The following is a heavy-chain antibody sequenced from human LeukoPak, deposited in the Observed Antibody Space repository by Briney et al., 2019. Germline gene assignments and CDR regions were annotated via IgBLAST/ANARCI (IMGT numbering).Heavy chain of an antibody. Sequence: PSETLSLTCTVSGGSISSYYWSWIRQPPGKGLEWIGYIYYSGSTNYNPSLKSRVTISVDTSKNQFSLKLSSVTAADTAVYYCARLGVYYYDSSGYYSWGQGTLVTVSS. J-gene: IGHJ4*02. CDR2: IYYSGST. CDR3: ARLGVYYYDSSGYYS. V-gene: IGHV4-59*01. CDR1: GGSISSYY. D-gene: IGHD3-22*01.